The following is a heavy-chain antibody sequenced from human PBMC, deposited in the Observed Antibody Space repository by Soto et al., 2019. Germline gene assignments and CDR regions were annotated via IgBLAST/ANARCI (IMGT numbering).Heavy chain of an antibody. Sequence: QDQLVQSGAKVKKPGSSVKVSCKASGGTFSSYTISWVRQAPGQGLEWMGRIIPILGIANYAQKFQGRVTITADKSTSTAYMELSSLRSEDTAVYYCARSHSSRWYGFDPWGQGTLVTVSS. D-gene: IGHD6-13*01. J-gene: IGHJ5*02. CDR1: GGTFSSYT. V-gene: IGHV1-69*02. CDR3: ARSHSSRWYGFDP. CDR2: IIPILGIA.